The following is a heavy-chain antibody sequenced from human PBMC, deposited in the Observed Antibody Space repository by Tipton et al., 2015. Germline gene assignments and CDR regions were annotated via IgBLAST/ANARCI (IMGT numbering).Heavy chain of an antibody. CDR2: IKGQADGGTT. V-gene: IGHV3-15*01. Sequence: SLRLSCAASGFTFNNAWMSWARQAPGKGLEWVGRIKGQADGGTTIYSARVKGRFSISRDDSKNMVYLQMNSLKTDDTAVYYCTTNRAIGDVWGQGTTVTVSS. J-gene: IGHJ6*02. CDR1: GFTFNNAW. CDR3: TTNRAIGDV. D-gene: IGHD2-21*01.